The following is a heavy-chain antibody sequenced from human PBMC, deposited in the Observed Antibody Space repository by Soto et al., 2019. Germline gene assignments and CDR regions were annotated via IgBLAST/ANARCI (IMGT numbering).Heavy chain of an antibody. CDR3: ARVRPLFNYYASSGYYYIDY. D-gene: IGHD3-22*01. Sequence: SLALTCTVSGGSISSGGDYWSWIRQHPGKGLEWIGYIYYSGSTYYNPSLKSRVTISVDTSKNQFSLKLSSVTAADTAVYYCARVRPLFNYYASSGYYYIDYWGQRTLVTVSS. CDR2: IYYSGST. V-gene: IGHV4-31*03. CDR1: GGSISSGGDY. J-gene: IGHJ4*02.